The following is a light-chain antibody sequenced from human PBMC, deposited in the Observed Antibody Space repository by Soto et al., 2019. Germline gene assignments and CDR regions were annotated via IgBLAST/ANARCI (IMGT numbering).Light chain of an antibody. J-gene: IGLJ3*02. CDR3: ASWEDSLNGWV. CDR1: SSNVGSNT. CDR2: SDD. Sequence: QSVLTQPPSASGTPGQRVTISCSGSSSNVGSNTVSWYQQLPGTAPKVLIYSDDQGPSGVPDRFSGSRSGSSASLAISGLQSGDEADYYCASWEDSLNGWVIGGGTKVTVL. V-gene: IGLV1-44*01.